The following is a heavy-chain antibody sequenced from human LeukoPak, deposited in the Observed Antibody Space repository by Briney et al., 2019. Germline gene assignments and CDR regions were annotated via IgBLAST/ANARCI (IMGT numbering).Heavy chain of an antibody. V-gene: IGHV4-59*01. CDR1: AGSFSGYY. CDR3: ARDPGPHWFDP. CDR2: IYYSGST. Sequence: SETLSLTCAVYAGSFSGYYWSWIRQPPGKGLEWIGYIYYSGSTNYNPSLKSRVTISVDTSKNQFSLKLSSVTAADTAVYYCARDPGPHWFDPWGQGTLVTVSS. J-gene: IGHJ5*02.